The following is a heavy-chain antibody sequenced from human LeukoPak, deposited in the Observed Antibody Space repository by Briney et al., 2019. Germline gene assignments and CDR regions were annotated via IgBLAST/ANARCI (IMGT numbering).Heavy chain of an antibody. CDR2: IYYSGST. D-gene: IGHD3-16*01. CDR3: ARSFRGGESINYFDY. CDR1: GGSISSYY. J-gene: IGHJ4*02. V-gene: IGHV4-59*01. Sequence: SETLSLTCTVSGGSISSYYWSWIRQPPGKGQEWIGYIYYSGSTNYNPSLKSRVTISVDTSKNQFSLKLSSVAAADTAVYYCARSFRGGESINYFDYWGQGTLVTVSS.